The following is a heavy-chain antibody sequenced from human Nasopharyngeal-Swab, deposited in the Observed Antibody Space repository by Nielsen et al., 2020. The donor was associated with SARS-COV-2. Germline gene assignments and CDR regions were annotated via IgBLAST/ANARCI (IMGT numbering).Heavy chain of an antibody. Sequence: GESLKISCAASGFTFSSYGMHWVRQAPGKGPEWVAVIWYDGSNKYYADSVKGRFTISRDNSKNTLYLQMSSLRAEDTAVYYCARMYPGPDYWGQGTLVTVSS. CDR2: IWYDGSNK. CDR1: GFTFSSYG. V-gene: IGHV3-33*01. CDR3: ARMYPGPDY. D-gene: IGHD2-8*01. J-gene: IGHJ4*02.